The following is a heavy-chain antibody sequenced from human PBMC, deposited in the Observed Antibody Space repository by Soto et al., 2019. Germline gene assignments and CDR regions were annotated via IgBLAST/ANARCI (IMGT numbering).Heavy chain of an antibody. V-gene: IGHV3-23*01. CDR1: GFSFSTYT. CDR2: ISSSGGNT. J-gene: IGHJ4*02. D-gene: IGHD3-3*01. Sequence: GGSLRLSCAASGFSFSTYTMSWVRQSPGKGLEWVSGISSSGGNTYYSDSVKGRFTISRDNSKDTLFLQMNRLGAEDTALYFCAKDLRTGVAPTYLDYWGQGNLVTVSS. CDR3: AKDLRTGVAPTYLDY.